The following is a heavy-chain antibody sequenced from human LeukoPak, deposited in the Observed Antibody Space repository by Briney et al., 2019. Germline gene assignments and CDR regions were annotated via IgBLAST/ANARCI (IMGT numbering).Heavy chain of an antibody. CDR3: ARRVDTAMDDAFDI. CDR2: IKQDGSEK. J-gene: IGHJ3*02. V-gene: IGHV3-7*01. Sequence: GGSLRLSCAASGFTFSSYWMSWVRQAPGKGLEWVANIKQDGSEKYYVDSVKGRFTISRDNAKNSLYLQMNSLRAEDTAVYYCARRVDTAMDDAFDIWGQGTMVTVSS. D-gene: IGHD5-18*01. CDR1: GFTFSSYW.